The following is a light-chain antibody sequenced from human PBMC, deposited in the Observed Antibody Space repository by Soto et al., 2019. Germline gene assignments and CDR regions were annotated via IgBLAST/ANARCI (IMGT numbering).Light chain of an antibody. CDR1: ESISRH. CDR2: AAS. Sequence: EIQMTQSPSSLSASVGDRVTITCRASESISRHLHWYQQKPGKAPNLLIYAASTLQNGVPSRFSGSGSGTDFTLTISSLQPEDFATYYCQQSYSTLSISFGQGTRLEIK. J-gene: IGKJ5*01. CDR3: QQSYSTLSIS. V-gene: IGKV1-39*01.